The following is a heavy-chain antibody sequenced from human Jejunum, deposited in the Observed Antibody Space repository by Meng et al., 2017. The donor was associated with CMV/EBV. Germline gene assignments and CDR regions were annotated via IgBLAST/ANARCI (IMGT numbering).Heavy chain of an antibody. J-gene: IGHJ4*02. CDR1: GVSIRNYY. CDR2: IYTSGST. Sequence: LEESGPGLVKRSETLSLVCTVSGVSIRNYYWSWIRLPAGKGLEWIGRIYTSGSTNYNPSLKSRVTMSLDTPKNQFSLKLTSVTAADTALYFCARDGGLDCGGDCYFDHWGQGILVTVSS. V-gene: IGHV4-4*07. D-gene: IGHD2-21*02. CDR3: ARDGGLDCGGDCYFDH.